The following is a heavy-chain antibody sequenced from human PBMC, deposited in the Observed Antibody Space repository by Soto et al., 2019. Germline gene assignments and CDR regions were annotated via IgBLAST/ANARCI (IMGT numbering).Heavy chain of an antibody. CDR1: GGSFSGYY. CDR2: INHSGST. J-gene: IGHJ4*02. D-gene: IGHD3-10*01. Sequence: SDTLSLTCAVYGGSFSGYYWTWIRQPPGKGLEWIGEINHSGSTNYNPSLKSRVTISVDTSKNQFSLKLSSVTAADTAVYYCARGYGRKFDYWGQGTLVTVSS. CDR3: ARGYGRKFDY. V-gene: IGHV4-34*01.